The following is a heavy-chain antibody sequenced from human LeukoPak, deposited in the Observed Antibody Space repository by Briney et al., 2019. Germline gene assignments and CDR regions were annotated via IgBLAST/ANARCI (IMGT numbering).Heavy chain of an antibody. Sequence: GGSLRLSCAVSGFTISNAWMSWVRQAPGKGLEWVGRIKNKTDDGTKDYAAAVRVRFTTSGDDSKRMLYLKMNSLKSEDTAVYYCNTGCRSLPCTDTGMDVRGQGTTVTVSS. CDR3: NTGCRSLPCTDTGMDV. D-gene: IGHD2-8*02. J-gene: IGHJ6*02. CDR1: GFTISNAW. V-gene: IGHV3-15*01. CDR2: IKNKTDDGTK.